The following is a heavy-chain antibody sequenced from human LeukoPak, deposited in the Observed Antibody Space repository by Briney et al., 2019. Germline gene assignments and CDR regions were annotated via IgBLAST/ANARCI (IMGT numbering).Heavy chain of an antibody. V-gene: IGHV3-23*01. CDR3: AKDSASGYYYENWFDP. J-gene: IGHJ5*02. CDR1: GFTFSSYA. D-gene: IGHD3-22*01. Sequence: GGSLRLSCAASGFTFSSYAMSWVRQAPGKGLEWVSAISCSGGSTYCADSGKGRFTFSGDSSKNTLSQQMNSRRAEDTAVYYCAKDSASGYYYENWFDPWGQGTLVTVSS. CDR2: ISCSGGST.